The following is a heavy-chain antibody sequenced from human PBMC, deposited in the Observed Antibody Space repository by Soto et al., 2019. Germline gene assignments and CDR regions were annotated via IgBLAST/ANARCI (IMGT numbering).Heavy chain of an antibody. CDR1: GDSVSSNSAA. CDR3: ARDGEAVAGNSGSYSSNYYYYGMDV. J-gene: IGHJ6*02. Sequence: PSQTLSLTCAISGDSVSSNSAAWNWIRQSPSRGLEWLGRTYYRSKWYNDYAVSVKSRMTINPDTSKNQFSLQLNSVTPEDTAVYYCARDGEAVAGNSGSYSSNYYYYGMDVWGQGTTVTVSS. CDR2: TYYRSKWYN. D-gene: IGHD1-26*01. V-gene: IGHV6-1*01.